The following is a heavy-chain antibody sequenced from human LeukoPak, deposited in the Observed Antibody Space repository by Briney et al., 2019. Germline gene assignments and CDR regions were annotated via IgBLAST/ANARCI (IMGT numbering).Heavy chain of an antibody. J-gene: IGHJ4*02. CDR3: ARDKGLFDLYHDY. Sequence: PGGSLRLSCAASGFTFSSYAMHWVRQAPGKGLEWVAVISYDGSNKYYADSVKGRFTISRDNSKNTLYLQMNSLRAEDTAVYYCARDKGLFDLYHDYWGQGTLVTVSS. CDR1: GFTFSSYA. D-gene: IGHD2-2*01. CDR2: ISYDGSNK. V-gene: IGHV3-30-3*01.